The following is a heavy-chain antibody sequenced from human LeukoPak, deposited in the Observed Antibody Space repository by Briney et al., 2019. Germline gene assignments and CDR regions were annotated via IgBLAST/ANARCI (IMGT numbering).Heavy chain of an antibody. J-gene: IGHJ4*02. Sequence: SETLSLTCTVSGGSVSSGSYYWSWIRQPPGKGLEWIGYIYYSGSTYYNPSLKSRVTISVDTSKNQFSLKLSSVTAADTAVYYCARGLGYDYVWGSYRRPLYYFDYWGQGTLVTVSS. D-gene: IGHD3-16*02. CDR2: IYYSGST. V-gene: IGHV4-61*01. CDR3: ARGLGYDYVWGSYRRPLYYFDY. CDR1: GGSVSSGSYY.